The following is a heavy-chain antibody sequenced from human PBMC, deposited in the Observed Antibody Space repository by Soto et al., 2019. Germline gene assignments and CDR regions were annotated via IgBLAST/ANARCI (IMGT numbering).Heavy chain of an antibody. CDR3: ARDGSGYYYDGMDV. CDR2: IIPIFGTA. Sequence: QVQLVQSGAEVKKPGSSVKVSCKASGGTFSSYAISWVRQAPGPGLEWMGGIIPIFGTANYAQKFQGRVTITADEATSTAYMELSSLRSEATAVYYCARDGSGYYYDGMDVWGQGTTVTVSS. J-gene: IGHJ6*02. D-gene: IGHD2-15*01. CDR1: GGTFSSYA. V-gene: IGHV1-69*01.